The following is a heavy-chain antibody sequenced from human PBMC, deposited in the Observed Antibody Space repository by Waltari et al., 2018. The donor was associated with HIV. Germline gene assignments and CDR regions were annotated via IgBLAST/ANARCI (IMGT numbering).Heavy chain of an antibody. J-gene: IGHJ5*02. CDR1: GFSLGSYG. Sequence: QVQVVESGGSLVKPGWSRRLSCAASGFSLGSYGTHWVRQAPGQGLEWVALIWYDGSKKYYGDSVKGRFTIFSDKSKNTVFLQMTRLRVEDTATYYCARGEGGYTYGYNWLDLWGQGTVVTVSS. D-gene: IGHD1-26*01. CDR3: ARGEGGYTYGYNWLDL. V-gene: IGHV3-33*01. CDR2: IWYDGSKK.